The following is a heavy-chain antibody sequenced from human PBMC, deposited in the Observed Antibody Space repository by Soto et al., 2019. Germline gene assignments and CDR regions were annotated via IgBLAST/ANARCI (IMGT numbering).Heavy chain of an antibody. Sequence: EVQLLESGGGLVQPGGSLRLSCAASGFTFSSYAMSWVRQAPGKGLEWVSAISGSGGSTYYADSVKGRFTISRDNSKNTLYLQMNSLRDEDRAVYDCAKVQYYGSGSYYGDFDCWGQGTLVTVSS. D-gene: IGHD3-10*01. CDR1: GFTFSSYA. CDR2: ISGSGGST. V-gene: IGHV3-23*01. CDR3: AKVQYYGSGSYYGDFDC. J-gene: IGHJ4*02.